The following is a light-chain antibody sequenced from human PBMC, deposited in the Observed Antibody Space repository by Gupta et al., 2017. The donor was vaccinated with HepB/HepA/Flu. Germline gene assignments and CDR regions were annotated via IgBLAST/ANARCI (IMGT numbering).Light chain of an antibody. CDR3: LQDYNCPLT. J-gene: IGKJ1*01. V-gene: IGKV1-6*01. Sequence: AIPITQSPSSLSASLGDRVTLTCRASQGISNDLGWYQQKPGQAPKLLIYAASTMETGVPARFSGSGSGTDFTLTISSLQPEDFAAYYCLQDYNCPLTFGQGTKLEIK. CDR2: AAS. CDR1: QGISND.